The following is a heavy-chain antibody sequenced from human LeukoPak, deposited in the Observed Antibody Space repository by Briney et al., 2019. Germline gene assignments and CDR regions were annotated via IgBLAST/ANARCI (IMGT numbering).Heavy chain of an antibody. CDR3: ARDKQDDFWSGYYIWFDP. V-gene: IGHV3-66*01. CDR1: GFTVSSNY. J-gene: IGHJ5*02. CDR2: IYSGGST. D-gene: IGHD3-3*01. Sequence: GGSLRLSCAASGFTVSSNYMSWVRQAPGKGLEWVSVIYSGGSTYYADSVKGRFTISRDNAKNSLYLQMNSLRAEDTAVYYCARDKQDDFWSGYYIWFDPWGQGTLVTVSS.